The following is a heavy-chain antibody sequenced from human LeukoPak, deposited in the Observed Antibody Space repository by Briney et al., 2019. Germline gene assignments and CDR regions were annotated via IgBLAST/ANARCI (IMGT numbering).Heavy chain of an antibody. Sequence: SSETLSLTCAVSGGSISSSNWWSWVRQPPGKGLEWIGEIYHSGSTNYNPSLKSRVTISVDTSKNQFSLKLSSVTAADTAVYYCARGWFPGFHSSSAGYWFDPWGQGTLVTVSS. CDR3: ARGWFPGFHSSSAGYWFDP. CDR1: GGSISSSNW. D-gene: IGHD6-6*01. J-gene: IGHJ5*02. CDR2: IYHSGST. V-gene: IGHV4-4*02.